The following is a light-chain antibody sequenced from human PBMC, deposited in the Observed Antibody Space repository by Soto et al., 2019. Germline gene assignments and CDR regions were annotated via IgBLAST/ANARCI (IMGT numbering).Light chain of an antibody. V-gene: IGKV1-33*01. Sequence: DIQMTQSPPSLSASVGDRVTLTCQASHDIGNSLNWYQAKPGQAPKLVIYDAYNLETGVPSTFSGSGYGTLFTFTISGLRPEDIATYYCQKSDHLPLFGPGTKVDLK. CDR3: QKSDHLPL. CDR2: DAY. CDR1: HDIGNS. J-gene: IGKJ3*01.